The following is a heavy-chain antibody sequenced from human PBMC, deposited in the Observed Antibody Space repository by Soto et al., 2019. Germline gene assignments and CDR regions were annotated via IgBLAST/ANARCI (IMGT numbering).Heavy chain of an antibody. D-gene: IGHD6-25*01. CDR2: GLRPDYT. J-gene: IGHJ4*02. Sequence: SETLSLTCTVSGGSINDYYWSWTRQPPGKGLEWIAYGLRPDYTGYNPSLRNRVTISSDTSKNQFSLRLISVTAADTAVYYCGAGPGRAKSGYWGQGTLVTVSS. CDR3: GAGPGRAKSGY. CDR1: GGSINDYY. V-gene: IGHV4-59*01.